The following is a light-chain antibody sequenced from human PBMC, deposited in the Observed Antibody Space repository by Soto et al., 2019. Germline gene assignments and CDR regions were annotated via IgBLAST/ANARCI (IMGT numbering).Light chain of an antibody. V-gene: IGLV1-40*01. Sequence: QSVLTQPPSESGAPGQRVTISCTGSSSNIGAGYDVHWYRQLPGSAPKLLIHGNSNRPSGVPDRFSGSKSGPSASLAITGLQAEDEADYYCQSYDSSLSNSVIFGGGTKLTVL. CDR2: GNS. CDR1: SSNIGAGYD. J-gene: IGLJ2*01. CDR3: QSYDSSLSNSVI.